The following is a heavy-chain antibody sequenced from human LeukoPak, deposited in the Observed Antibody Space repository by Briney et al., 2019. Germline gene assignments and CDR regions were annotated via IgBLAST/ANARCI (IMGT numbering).Heavy chain of an antibody. CDR1: EFSISHYA. V-gene: IGHV3-23*01. J-gene: IGHJ6*03. D-gene: IGHD2-8*02. CDR3: SKAPLGACAGAVCYYLDV. CDR2: DTSSTTST. Sequence: GGSLRLSCTASEFSISHYAMSWVRQAPGKGLEWVSADTSSTTSTYYASSVRGRFTISRDNSMNTLYLQMNSLRAADTAVYYCSKAPLGACAGAVCYYLDVWGKGTTVIVSS.